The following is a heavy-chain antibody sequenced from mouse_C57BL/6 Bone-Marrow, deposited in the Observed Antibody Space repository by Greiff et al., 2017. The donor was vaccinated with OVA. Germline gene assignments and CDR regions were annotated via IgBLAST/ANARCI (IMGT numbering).Heavy chain of an antibody. J-gene: IGHJ2*01. CDR1: GYAFSSYW. Sequence: VQRVESGAELVKPGASVKISCKASGYAFSSYWMNWVKQRPGKGLEWIGQIYPGDGDTNYNGKFKGKATLTADKSSSTAYMQLSSLTSEDSAVYFCARLEVPYYFDYWGQGTTLTVSS. V-gene: IGHV1-80*01. CDR2: IYPGDGDT. CDR3: ARLEVPYYFDY. D-gene: IGHD2-14*01.